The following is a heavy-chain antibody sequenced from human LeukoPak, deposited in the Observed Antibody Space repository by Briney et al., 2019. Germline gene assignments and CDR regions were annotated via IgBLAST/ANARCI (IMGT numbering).Heavy chain of an antibody. V-gene: IGHV3-7*01. J-gene: IGHJ4*02. D-gene: IGHD3-16*01. CDR1: GFTFSTYW. CDR3: ARGSWALC. CDR2: IKQGGSEK. Sequence: GGSLRLSCAASGFTFSTYWMSWVRQAPGKGLEWVASIKQGGSEKYYVDSVKGRFTISRDNAKNSLDLQMNSLRPEDTAVYYCARGSWALCWGQGALVTVSS.